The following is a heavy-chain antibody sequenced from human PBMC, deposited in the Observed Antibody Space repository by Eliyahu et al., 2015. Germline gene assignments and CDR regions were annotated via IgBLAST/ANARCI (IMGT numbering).Heavy chain of an antibody. Sequence: QVQLVESGGGVVQPGRSLXLSCAASGFTVSRYGMHXXRLAPGKGLEWVAVIWYDGSNKYYADSVKGRFTISRDNSKNTLYLQMNSLRAEDTAVYYCAAEYNWNYGDDYWGQGTLVTVSS. CDR3: AAEYNWNYGDDY. V-gene: IGHV3-33*01. J-gene: IGHJ4*02. D-gene: IGHD1-7*01. CDR1: GFTVSRYG. CDR2: IWYDGSNK.